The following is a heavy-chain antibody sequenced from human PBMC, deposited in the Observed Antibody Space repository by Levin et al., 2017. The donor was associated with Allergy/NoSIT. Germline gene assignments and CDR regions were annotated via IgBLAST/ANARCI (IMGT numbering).Heavy chain of an antibody. Sequence: SVKVSCKASGGTFSSYAISWVRQAPGQGLEWMGGIIPIFGTANYAQKFQGRVTITADESTSTAYMELSSLRSEDTAVYYCARDLTPYSSSWSYYYYGMDVWGQGTTVTVSS. CDR3: ARDLTPYSSSWSYYYYGMDV. J-gene: IGHJ6*02. V-gene: IGHV1-69*13. CDR1: GGTFSSYA. D-gene: IGHD6-13*01. CDR2: IIPIFGTA.